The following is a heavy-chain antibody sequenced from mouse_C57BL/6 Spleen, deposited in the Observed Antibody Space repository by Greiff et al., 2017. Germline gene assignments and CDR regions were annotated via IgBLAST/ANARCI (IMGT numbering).Heavy chain of an antibody. J-gene: IGHJ4*01. CDR2: IDPSDSYT. Sequence: QVQLQQPGAELVMPGASVKLSCKASGYTFTSYWMHWVKQRPGQGLEWIGEIDPSDSYTNYNQKFKGKSTLTVDKASSTAYMQLSSLTSEDSAVYYCARGGYDYLYAMDYWGQGTSVTVSS. D-gene: IGHD2-4*01. V-gene: IGHV1-69*01. CDR3: ARGGYDYLYAMDY. CDR1: GYTFTSYW.